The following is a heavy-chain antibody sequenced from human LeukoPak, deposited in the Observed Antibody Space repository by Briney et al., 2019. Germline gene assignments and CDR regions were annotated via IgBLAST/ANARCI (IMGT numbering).Heavy chain of an antibody. CDR3: FTIAAG. D-gene: IGHD6-13*01. Sequence: PGGSLRLSCAASGFTVSSNYMSWVRQAPGKGLVWVSRINGDGSSTSYADSVKGRFTISRDNAKNTLYLQMNSLRAEDTAVYYCFTIAAGGGQGTLVTVSS. CDR1: GFTVSSNY. V-gene: IGHV3-74*01. J-gene: IGHJ4*02. CDR2: INGDGSST.